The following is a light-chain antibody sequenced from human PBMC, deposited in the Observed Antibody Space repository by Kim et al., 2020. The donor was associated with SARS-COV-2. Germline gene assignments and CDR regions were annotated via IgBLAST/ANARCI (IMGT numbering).Light chain of an antibody. V-gene: IGKV3-15*01. CDR1: QSVGSD. CDR3: QQYNNWPPLT. CDR2: GAF. J-gene: IGKJ4*01. Sequence: EIVMTQYPATLSVSPGERATLSCRASQSVGSDLAWYQQKPGQAPRLLIYGAFTRAAGIPDRFSGSGSGTEFTLTISSLLSEDFAVYYCQQYNNWPPLTFGGGTKVDIK.